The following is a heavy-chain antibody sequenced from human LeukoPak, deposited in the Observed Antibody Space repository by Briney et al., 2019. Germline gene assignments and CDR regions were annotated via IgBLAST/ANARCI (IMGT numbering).Heavy chain of an antibody. Sequence: SETLSLTCAVYGGSFSGYYWSWIRQPQGQGLEWIGEINHSGSTNYNPSLKSRVTISVDTSKNQFSLKLSSVTAADTAVYYCARVGYCSGGSCYSRDNYYYYYYMDVWGKGTTVTVSS. D-gene: IGHD2-15*01. CDR3: ARVGYCSGGSCYSRDNYYYYYYMDV. CDR2: INHSGST. CDR1: GGSFSGYY. V-gene: IGHV4-34*01. J-gene: IGHJ6*03.